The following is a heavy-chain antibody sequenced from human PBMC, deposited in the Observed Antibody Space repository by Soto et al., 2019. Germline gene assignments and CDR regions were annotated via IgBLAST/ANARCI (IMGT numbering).Heavy chain of an antibody. CDR2: IYHSGST. CDR1: GGSISSGGYS. V-gene: IGHV4-30-2*01. Sequence: QLQLQESGSGLVKPSQTLSLTCAVSGGSISSGGYSWSWIRQPPGKGLEWIGYIYHSGSTYYNPSLKGRATIAVDRANIQFSLKLSSVTAADTAVYYCARGAPVVNDYWGQGTLVTVSS. CDR3: ARGAPVVNDY. J-gene: IGHJ4*02. D-gene: IGHD3-22*01.